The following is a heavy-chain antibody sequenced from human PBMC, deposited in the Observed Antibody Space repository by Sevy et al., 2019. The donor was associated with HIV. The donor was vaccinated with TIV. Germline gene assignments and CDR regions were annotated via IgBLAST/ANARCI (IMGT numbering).Heavy chain of an antibody. CDR2: INPNSGGT. CDR3: ARGRGTAATPYYYYGMDV. J-gene: IGHJ6*02. CDR1: GYTFTGYY. Sequence: ASVKVSCMASGYTFTGYYMHWVRQAPGQGLEWMGWINPNSGGTNYAQKFQGRVTMTRDTSISTAYMELSRLRSDDTAVYYCARGRGTAATPYYYYGMDVWGQGTTVTVSS. V-gene: IGHV1-2*02. D-gene: IGHD2-15*01.